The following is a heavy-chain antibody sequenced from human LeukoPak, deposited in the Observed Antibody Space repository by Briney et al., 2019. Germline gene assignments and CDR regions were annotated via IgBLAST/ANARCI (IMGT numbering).Heavy chain of an antibody. V-gene: IGHV4-39*01. CDR1: GGSISSSSYY. J-gene: IGHJ4*02. CDR2: IYYSGST. D-gene: IGHD3-16*01. Sequence: PSETLSLTCTVSGGSISSSSYYWGWIRQPPGKGLEWIGSIYYSGSTYYNPSLKSRVTISVDTSKNQFSLKLSSVTAADTAVYYCARQAGGEGYGDYVDYRGQGTLVTVSS. CDR3: ARQAGGEGYGDYVDY.